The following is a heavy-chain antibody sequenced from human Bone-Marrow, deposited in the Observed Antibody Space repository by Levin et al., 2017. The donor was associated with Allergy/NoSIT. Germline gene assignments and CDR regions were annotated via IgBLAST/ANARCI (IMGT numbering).Heavy chain of an antibody. CDR2: IYYSGST. Sequence: SETLSLTCTVSGGSISSYYWSWIRQPPGKGLEWIGYIYYSGSTNYNPSLKSRVTISVDTSKNQFSLKLSSVTAADTAVYYCARKEGAGGYDSYWGQGTLVTVSS. CDR1: GGSISSYY. J-gene: IGHJ4*02. CDR3: ARKEGAGGYDSY. D-gene: IGHD5-12*01. V-gene: IGHV4-59*01.